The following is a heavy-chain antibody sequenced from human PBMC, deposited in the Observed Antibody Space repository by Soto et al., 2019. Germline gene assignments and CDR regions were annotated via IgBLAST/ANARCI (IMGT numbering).Heavy chain of an antibody. D-gene: IGHD2-2*01. Sequence: GGSLRLSCAASGFTFSDYYMSWIRQAPGKGLEWVTFISSSNNYIQYADSVKGRFTVSRDNAKNSLFLQMNSLRAEDTAVYYCAREGYCSSTTCHYGMDVWGQGTTVTVSS. CDR1: GFTFSDYY. CDR2: ISSSNNYI. J-gene: IGHJ6*02. V-gene: IGHV3-11*06. CDR3: AREGYCSSTTCHYGMDV.